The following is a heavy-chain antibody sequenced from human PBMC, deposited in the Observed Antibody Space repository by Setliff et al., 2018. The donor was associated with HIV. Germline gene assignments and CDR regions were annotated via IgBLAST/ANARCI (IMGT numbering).Heavy chain of an antibody. CDR2: INPSGGST. Sequence: ASVKVSCKASGYTFTRYFMHCVRQAPGQGLEWLGMINPSGGSTWYAQKFQGRVTMTGDTSTNTRYMELSSLRSEDTAVYYCARDPAPSSSASYFQHWGQGTPVTVSS. CDR1: GYTFTRYF. D-gene: IGHD6-6*01. CDR3: ARDPAPSSSASYFQH. J-gene: IGHJ1*01. V-gene: IGHV1-46*01.